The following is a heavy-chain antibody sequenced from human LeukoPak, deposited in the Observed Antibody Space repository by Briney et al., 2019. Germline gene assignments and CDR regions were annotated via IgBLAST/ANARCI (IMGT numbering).Heavy chain of an antibody. CDR3: ARGGYIVGATKMGY. V-gene: IGHV1-2*02. Sequence: ASVKVSCKASGYTFTSYDINWVRQATGQGLEWMGWINPNSGGTHYAQKFQGRVTMTRDTSISTAYMELSRLRSDDTAVYYCARGGYIVGATKMGYWGQGTLVTVS. J-gene: IGHJ4*02. D-gene: IGHD1-26*01. CDR1: GYTFTSYD. CDR2: INPNSGGT.